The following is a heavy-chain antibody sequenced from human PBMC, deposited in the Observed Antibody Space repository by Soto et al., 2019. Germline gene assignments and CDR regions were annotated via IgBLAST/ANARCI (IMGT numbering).Heavy chain of an antibody. D-gene: IGHD6-6*01. J-gene: IGHJ5*02. CDR1: DYTFTRYG. CDR2: INAHNGNT. Sequence: GASVKVSCKASDYTFTRYGISWVRQAPGQGLEWMGWINAHNGNTEYAQKFQGRVTLTRDTSIATAYLTLTSLTSDDTALYYCAKDLTRQLAYWLDPWGQGTQVTVSS. V-gene: IGHV1-18*01. CDR3: AKDLTRQLAYWLDP.